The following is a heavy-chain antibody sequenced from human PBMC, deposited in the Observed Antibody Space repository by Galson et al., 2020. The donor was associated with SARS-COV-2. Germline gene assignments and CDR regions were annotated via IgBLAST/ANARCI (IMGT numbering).Heavy chain of an antibody. CDR1: GYTFTGYY. J-gene: IGHJ6*03. CDR3: ARGDYYDSSGYYYGRHGYYYDYMDV. CDR2: INPNSGGT. Sequence: ASVKVSCKASGYTFTGYYMHWVRQAPGQGLEWMGRINPNSGGTNYAQKFQGRVTMTRDTSISTAYMELSRLRSDDTAVYYCARGDYYDSSGYYYGRHGYYYDYMDVWGKGTTVTISS. V-gene: IGHV1-2*06. D-gene: IGHD3-22*01.